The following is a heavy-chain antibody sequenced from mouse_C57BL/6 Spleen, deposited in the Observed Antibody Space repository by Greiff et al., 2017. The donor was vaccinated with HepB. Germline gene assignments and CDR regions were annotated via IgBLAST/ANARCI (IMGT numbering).Heavy chain of an antibody. CDR2: ISYDGSN. CDR3: ARYDGYFYY. CDR1: GYSITSGYY. J-gene: IGHJ2*01. V-gene: IGHV3-6*01. Sequence: EVKLVESGPGLVKPSQSLSLTCSVTGYSITSGYYWNWIRQFPGNKLEWMGYISYDGSNNYNPSLKNRISITRDTSKNQFFLKLNSVTTEDTATYYCARYDGYFYYWGQGTTLTVSS. D-gene: IGHD2-3*01.